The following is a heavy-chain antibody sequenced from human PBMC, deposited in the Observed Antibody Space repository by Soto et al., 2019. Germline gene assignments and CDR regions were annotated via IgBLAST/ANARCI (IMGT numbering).Heavy chain of an antibody. J-gene: IGHJ4*02. CDR2: ISSDGINN. D-gene: IGHD4-17*01. CDR1: GFIFSGVP. Sequence: QVQLVESGGGVVQPGKSLRLSCSASGFIFSGVPMHWVRQAPGQGLEWVAFISSDGINNYYADSVKDRFTISRDNSKNTLYLQMNSLRPEDTAVYYCARDRYGDHWVVLDYWGQGSLVTVSS. CDR3: ARDRYGDHWVVLDY. V-gene: IGHV3-30*04.